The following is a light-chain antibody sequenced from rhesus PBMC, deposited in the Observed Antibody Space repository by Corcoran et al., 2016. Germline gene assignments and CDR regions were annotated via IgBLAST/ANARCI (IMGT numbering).Light chain of an antibody. CDR1: QGISNA. Sequence: DIQMSQSPSSLSASVGDKVTITCRASQGISNALAWYQQKPGKAPKLLIYAASSLESGVPSRFRGSRSGTDFTLTISSLPPEDFATYYCQQGYSTPLTFGPGTKLDIK. J-gene: IGKJ3*01. CDR3: QQGYSTPLT. V-gene: IGKV1-33*02. CDR2: AAS.